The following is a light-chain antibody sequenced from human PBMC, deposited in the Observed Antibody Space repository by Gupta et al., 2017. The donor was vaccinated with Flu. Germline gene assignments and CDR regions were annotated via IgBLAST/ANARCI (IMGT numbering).Light chain of an antibody. CDR3: QQRSYLPMYT. J-gene: IGKJ2*01. CDR2: DAS. V-gene: IGKV3-11*01. Sequence: EIVLTQSPATLSLSPGERAILSCRASQSVNIYLAWYQQKPGQPPRLLMFDASKRAAGIPDRFSGSGYGTDFTLTISTREPEDFAVYYCQQRSYLPMYTFGQGTKLEIK. CDR1: QSVNIY.